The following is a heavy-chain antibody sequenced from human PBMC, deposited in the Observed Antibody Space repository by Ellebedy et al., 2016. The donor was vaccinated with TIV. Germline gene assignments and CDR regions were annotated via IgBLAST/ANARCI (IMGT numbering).Heavy chain of an antibody. J-gene: IGHJ3*02. D-gene: IGHD3-22*01. V-gene: IGHV1-69*04. CDR2: IIPILSIP. CDR1: GGTFSNYG. Sequence: AASVKVSCKASGGTFSNYGISWVRQAPGQGLEWMGRIIPILSIPNYAQKFQGRVTITADKSTSTAYMELSSLRSEDTTVYYCARGGHYYDSSGYLNMAFDIWGQGTMVTVSS. CDR3: ARGGHYYDSSGYLNMAFDI.